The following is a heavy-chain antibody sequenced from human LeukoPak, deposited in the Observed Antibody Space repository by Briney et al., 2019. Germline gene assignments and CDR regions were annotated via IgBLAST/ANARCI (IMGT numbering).Heavy chain of an antibody. D-gene: IGHD3-22*01. Sequence: ASVKVSCKXSGYTFTSYGISWVRQAPGQGLEWMGWISAYNGNTNYSQKLQGRVTMSTDTSTSTAYMELRSLRSDDTAVYYCARGDYYDSSGYEDWGQGTLVTVSS. CDR1: GYTFTSYG. J-gene: IGHJ4*02. V-gene: IGHV1-18*01. CDR3: ARGDYYDSSGYED. CDR2: ISAYNGNT.